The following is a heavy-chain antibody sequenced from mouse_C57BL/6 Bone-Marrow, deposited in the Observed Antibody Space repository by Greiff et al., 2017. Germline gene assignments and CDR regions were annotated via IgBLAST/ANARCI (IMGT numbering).Heavy chain of an antibody. J-gene: IGHJ1*03. CDR1: GFSLTSYA. V-gene: IGHV2-9-1*01. D-gene: IGHD3-1*01. CDR3: ALGGWYFDV. Sequence: VKLVESGPGLVAPSQSLSITCPVSGFSLTSYAISWVRQPPGKGLEWLGVIWTGGGTNYNSALKSRLSISKDNSKSQVFLKMNSLRTDDTARYYCALGGWYFDVWGTGTTVTVSS. CDR2: IWTGGGT.